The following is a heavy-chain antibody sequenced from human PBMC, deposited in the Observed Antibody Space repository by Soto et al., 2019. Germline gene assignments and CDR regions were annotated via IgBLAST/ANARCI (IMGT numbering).Heavy chain of an antibody. CDR2: INAGNGNT. Sequence: GASVKVSCKASGYTFTSYAMHWVRQAPGQRLEWMGWINAGNGNTKYSQKFQGRVTITRDTSASTAYMELSSLRSEDAAVYYCARTNGNYYDSSGSLYYYYGMDVWSQGTTVTVS. J-gene: IGHJ6*02. CDR3: ARTNGNYYDSSGSLYYYYGMDV. CDR1: GYTFTSYA. D-gene: IGHD3-22*01. V-gene: IGHV1-3*01.